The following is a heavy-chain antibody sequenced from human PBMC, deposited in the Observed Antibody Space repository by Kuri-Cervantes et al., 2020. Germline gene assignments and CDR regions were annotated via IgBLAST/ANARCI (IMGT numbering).Heavy chain of an antibody. Sequence: GESLKISCAASGFTFSSYSMNWVRQAPGKGLEWVSYISSSSSTIYYADSVKGRFTISRDNAKNSLYLQMNSLRAEDTAVYYCARGRYYYGSGSYYNPYGMDVWGQGTTVTVSS. V-gene: IGHV3-48*01. CDR2: ISSSSSTI. CDR1: GFTFSSYS. CDR3: ARGRYYYGSGSYYNPYGMDV. J-gene: IGHJ6*02. D-gene: IGHD3-10*01.